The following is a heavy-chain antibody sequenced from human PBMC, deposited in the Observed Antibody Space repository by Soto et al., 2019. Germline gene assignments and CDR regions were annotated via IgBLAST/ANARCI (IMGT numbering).Heavy chain of an antibody. CDR1: GFSFTNFA. Sequence: GVSLRLSCVASGFSFTNFAMSWVRQAPGKGLEWVAGIGASGDITWYADSVKGRLSISRDNSKNTLYLQLNSLRFEDTAVYYCAKDDFTDRGDDYFDYWGTGPLVTDSS. V-gene: IGHV3-23*01. CDR3: AKDDFTDRGDDYFDY. J-gene: IGHJ4*02. D-gene: IGHD2-21*02. CDR2: IGASGDIT.